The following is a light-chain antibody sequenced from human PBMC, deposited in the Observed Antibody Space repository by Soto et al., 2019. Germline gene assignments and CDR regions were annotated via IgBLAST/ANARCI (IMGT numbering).Light chain of an antibody. V-gene: IGKV1-27*01. CDR3: QKYNSAPWT. CDR1: QGISNY. Sequence: DIQMTQSPSSLSASVGDRVTITCLASQGISNYLAWYQQQPGKVPKLLIYVASTLQSGVPSRFSGSGSGTDFTLTISSLQPEDVATYYCQKYNSAPWTFGQGTNVEIK. CDR2: VAS. J-gene: IGKJ1*01.